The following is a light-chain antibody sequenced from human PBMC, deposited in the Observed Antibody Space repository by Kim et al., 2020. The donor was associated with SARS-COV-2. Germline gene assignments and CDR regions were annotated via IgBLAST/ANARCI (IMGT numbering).Light chain of an antibody. V-gene: IGLV7-46*01. CDR3: LLSYTGARV. Sequence: QAVMTQEPSLTVSPGGTVTLTCGSTTGSVTSGHYPYWFQQKPGQAPTTLIYETNNKHSWTPARFSGSLLGGKAALTLSGAQPEDEAEYYCLLSYTGARVFGGGTQLTVL. CDR1: TGSVTSGHY. CDR2: ETN. J-gene: IGLJ3*02.